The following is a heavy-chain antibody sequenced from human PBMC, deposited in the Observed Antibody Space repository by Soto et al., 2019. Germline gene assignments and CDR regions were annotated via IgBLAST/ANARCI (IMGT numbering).Heavy chain of an antibody. Sequence: QVQLQQWGAGLLKPSETLSLTCAVSGGSFSGYYWSRIRQPPGKGLAWIGEINHSGSTNCNPFPTLRVTIAGDSSKTQFCLKLTPVTASATAVVPCASLTVARTGHWGQGTLVTVSS. J-gene: IGHJ4*02. CDR1: GGSFSGYY. CDR3: ASLTVARTGH. CDR2: INHSGST. V-gene: IGHV4-34*01. D-gene: IGHD6-19*01.